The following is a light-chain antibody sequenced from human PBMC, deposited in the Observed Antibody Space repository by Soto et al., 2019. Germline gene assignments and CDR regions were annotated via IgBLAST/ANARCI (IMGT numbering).Light chain of an antibody. CDR3: QQYGSSPLT. Sequence: EIVLTQSPGTLSLSPGERATLSCRASQSVSSGYLAWYQQKPGQAPRLLIYGASSRATGIPDRFSGSGSGTDFTLTISRLEPEDFVVFYCQQYGSSPLTFGQGTKVEIK. J-gene: IGKJ1*01. CDR1: QSVSSGY. V-gene: IGKV3-20*01. CDR2: GAS.